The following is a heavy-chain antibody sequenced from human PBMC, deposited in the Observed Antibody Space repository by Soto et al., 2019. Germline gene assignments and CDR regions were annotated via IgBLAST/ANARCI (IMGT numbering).Heavy chain of an antibody. J-gene: IGHJ4*02. CDR2: IYYSGTT. Sequence: PSETLSLTCTVSGASISSYYWSWIRQPPGKGLQWLGYIYYSGTTNYNPSLKSRVPVSVDTSMNQFSLKLNSVTAADTAVYYCARGRSSFDFWGQGTLVTVS. CDR3: ARGRSSFDF. D-gene: IGHD2-2*01. CDR1: GASISSYY. V-gene: IGHV4-59*01.